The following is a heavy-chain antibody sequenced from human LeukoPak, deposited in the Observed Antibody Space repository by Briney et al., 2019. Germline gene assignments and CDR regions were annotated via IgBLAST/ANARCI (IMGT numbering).Heavy chain of an antibody. Sequence: PGGSLRLSCAASGFTFSSYWMSWVRQAPGKGLEWVANIKQDGSEKYYVDSVKGRFTISRDNAKNSLYLQMNSLRAEDTAVYYCARDSSYDSSGYYPHAFDIWGQGTMVTVSS. CDR3: ARDSSYDSSGYYPHAFDI. V-gene: IGHV3-7*01. CDR1: GFTFSSYW. J-gene: IGHJ3*02. CDR2: IKQDGSEK. D-gene: IGHD3-22*01.